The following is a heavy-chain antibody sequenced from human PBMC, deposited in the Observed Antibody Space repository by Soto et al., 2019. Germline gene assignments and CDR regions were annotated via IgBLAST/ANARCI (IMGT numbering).Heavy chain of an antibody. J-gene: IGHJ4*02. V-gene: IGHV3-11*01. D-gene: IGHD2-15*01. CDR3: ARISLPYCSGGSCRYN. CDR2: ISSSGSTI. CDR1: GFSFSDYY. Sequence: PGGSLGLSCAASGFSFSDYYMRWIRQAPGKGLEWVSYISSSGSTIYYADSVKGRFTISRDNAKNSLYLQMNSLRAEDTAVYYCARISLPYCSGGSCRYNWGQGTLVTVSS.